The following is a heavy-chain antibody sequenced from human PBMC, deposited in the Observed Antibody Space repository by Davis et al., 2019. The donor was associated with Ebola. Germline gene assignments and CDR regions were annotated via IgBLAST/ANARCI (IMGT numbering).Heavy chain of an antibody. CDR2: FNHNGNT. V-gene: IGHV4-34*01. D-gene: IGHD1-14*01. CDR1: GFTFSDYY. Sequence: MPGGSLRLSCAASGFTFSDYYMSWIRQPPGKGLEWVGEFNHNGNTNFNPSLKSRVIISVDTSKNQFSLNLSSVTAADTATYYCVRGRTWEIPDYWGQGTLVTVSS. J-gene: IGHJ4*02. CDR3: VRGRTWEIPDY.